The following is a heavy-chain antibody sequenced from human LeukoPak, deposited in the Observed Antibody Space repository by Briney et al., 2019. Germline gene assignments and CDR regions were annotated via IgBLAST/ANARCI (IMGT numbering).Heavy chain of an antibody. V-gene: IGHV3-23*01. D-gene: IGHD5-12*01. Sequence: PGGSLRLSCAASGFTFSSYAMNWVRQAPGKGLEWASAITSSGGSTYYADSVKGRFTISRDNSKHTLYLQMNSLRAEDTAVYYCAKDLRSRYSGYDLGDYWGQGTLVTVSS. CDR3: AKDLRSRYSGYDLGDY. CDR1: GFTFSSYA. J-gene: IGHJ4*02. CDR2: ITSSGGST.